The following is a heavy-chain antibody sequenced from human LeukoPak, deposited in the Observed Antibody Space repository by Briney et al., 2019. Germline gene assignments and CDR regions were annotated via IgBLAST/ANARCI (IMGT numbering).Heavy chain of an antibody. CDR3: AREKWLRFDGLDY. V-gene: IGHV3-7*01. CDR1: GFTFSNYW. D-gene: IGHD5-12*01. Sequence: GGSLRLSCEGSGFTFSNYWMSWVRQAPGKGLEWVANIQQHGSETYYGDSVKGRFTISRDNSKNTVYQQLNSLRAEDTAVYYCAREKWLRFDGLDYWGQGTLVTVSS. CDR2: IQQHGSET. J-gene: IGHJ4*02.